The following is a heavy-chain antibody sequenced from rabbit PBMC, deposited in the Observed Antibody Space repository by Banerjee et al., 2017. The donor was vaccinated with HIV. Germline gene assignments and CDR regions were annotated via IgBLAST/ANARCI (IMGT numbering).Heavy chain of an antibody. CDR3: ARGGYGGDSGATGL. CDR2: IYSDSSGST. Sequence: QEQLVESGGGLVQPEGSLTLTCTASGSTLSRYYICWVRQAPGKGLEWIGCIYSDSSGSTYYASGAKGRFTISKTSSTTVTLQMTSLTAADTATYFCARGGYGGDSGATGLWGQGTLVTVS. V-gene: IGHV1S45*01. CDR1: GSTLSRYY. D-gene: IGHD3-1*01. J-gene: IGHJ3*01.